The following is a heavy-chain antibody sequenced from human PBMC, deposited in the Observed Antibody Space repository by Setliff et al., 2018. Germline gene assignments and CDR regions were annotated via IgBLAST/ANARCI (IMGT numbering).Heavy chain of an antibody. D-gene: IGHD3-10*01. J-gene: IGHJ4*02. CDR2: IKSDGSSA. V-gene: IGHV3-74*01. Sequence: GGSLRLSCTGSGFPFNKYWMHWVRQAPGKGLVWVSRIKSDGSSAAYADSVRGRFTISVDTSKNQFSLKLSSVTAADTAVYYCARRKLMVRGVIPFDYWGQGTLVTVSS. CDR1: GFPFNKYW. CDR3: ARRKLMVRGVIPFDY.